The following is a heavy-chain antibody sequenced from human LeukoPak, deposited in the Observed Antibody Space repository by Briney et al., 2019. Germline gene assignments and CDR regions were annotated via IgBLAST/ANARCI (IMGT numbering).Heavy chain of an antibody. J-gene: IGHJ4*02. V-gene: IGHV1-18*01. CDR3: ARTCATSNCYSPY. D-gene: IGHD2/OR15-2a*01. Sequence: ASVKVSCKASGYTFTSYGISWVRQAPGQGLEWMGWISGYNGNTNYAQIFQGRVTITTDTSTSTAYMELRSLRSDDTAVYYCARTCATSNCYSPYWGQGTLVTVSS. CDR1: GYTFTSYG. CDR2: ISGYNGNT.